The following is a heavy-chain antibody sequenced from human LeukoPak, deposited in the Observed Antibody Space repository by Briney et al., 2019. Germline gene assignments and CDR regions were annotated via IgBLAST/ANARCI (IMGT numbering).Heavy chain of an antibody. Sequence: GGSLRLSCAASGFTFSSYAMSWVRQAPGKRLEWVSAISGSGGSTYYADSVKGRFTISRDNSKNTLYLQMNSLRAEDTAVYYCAKGGRGAYYYYYMDVWGKGTTVTVSS. CDR2: ISGSGGST. D-gene: IGHD2-15*01. CDR1: GFTFSSYA. V-gene: IGHV3-23*01. J-gene: IGHJ6*03. CDR3: AKGGRGAYYYYYMDV.